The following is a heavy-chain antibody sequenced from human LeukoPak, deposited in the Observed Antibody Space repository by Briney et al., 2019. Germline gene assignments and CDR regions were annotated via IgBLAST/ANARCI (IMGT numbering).Heavy chain of an antibody. CDR2: IYHSGST. D-gene: IGHD3-9*01. V-gene: IGHV4-30-2*01. CDR1: GFTVSSNY. Sequence: LRLSCAASGFTVSSNYMSWIRQPPGKGLEWIGYIYHSGSTYYNPSLKSRVTISVDRSKNQFSLKLSSVTAADTAVYYCARAPPYYDILTGYHNDAFDIWGQGTMVTVSS. CDR3: ARAPPYYDILTGYHNDAFDI. J-gene: IGHJ3*02.